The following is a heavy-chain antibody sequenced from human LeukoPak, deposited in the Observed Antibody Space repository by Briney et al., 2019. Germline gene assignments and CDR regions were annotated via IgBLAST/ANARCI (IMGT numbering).Heavy chain of an antibody. CDR3: ARVARDYFDY. CDR2: IYYSGST. Sequence: SETLSLTCTVSGGSVSSGSYYWSWVRQPPGKGLEWIGYIYYSGSTNYSPSLKSRVTISVDTSKNQFSLKLSSVTAADTAVYYCARVARDYFDYWGQGTLVTVSS. CDR1: GGSVSSGSYY. D-gene: IGHD3-3*02. V-gene: IGHV4-61*01. J-gene: IGHJ4*02.